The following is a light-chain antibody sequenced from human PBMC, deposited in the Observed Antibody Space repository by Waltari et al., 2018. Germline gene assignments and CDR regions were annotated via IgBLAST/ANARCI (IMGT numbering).Light chain of an antibody. CDR2: GAS. Sequence: VLTQSPGTLSLSPGERATLSCRASQSVSSSYLAWYQQKPGQAPRLLIYGASSRATGIPDRFSGSGSGTDFTLTISRLEPEDFAVYYCQQYGSSPLTFGGGTKVEIK. CDR3: QQYGSSPLT. CDR1: QSVSSSY. V-gene: IGKV3-20*01. J-gene: IGKJ4*01.